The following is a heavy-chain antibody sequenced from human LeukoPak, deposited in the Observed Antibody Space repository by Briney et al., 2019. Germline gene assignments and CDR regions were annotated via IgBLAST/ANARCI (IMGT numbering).Heavy chain of an antibody. Sequence: GGSLRLSCAASGFTFNDYYMSWIRQAPGKGLEWVSYISSSGGSINYADSVKGRFTISRDNAKNSLYLQMNSLRAEDTAVYYCARGRTYSSGWPFGYWGQGTLVTVSS. CDR3: ARGRTYSSGWPFGY. D-gene: IGHD6-25*01. V-gene: IGHV3-11*04. CDR1: GFTFNDYY. CDR2: ISSSGGSI. J-gene: IGHJ4*02.